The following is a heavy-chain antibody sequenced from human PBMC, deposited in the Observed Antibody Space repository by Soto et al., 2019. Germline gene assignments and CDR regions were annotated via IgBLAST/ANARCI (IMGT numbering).Heavy chain of an antibody. CDR3: VVVVAATGGGFFDY. D-gene: IGHD2-15*01. Sequence: ASVKVSCKASGYTLIDYYTHWVRQAPGQGLEWMGGFDPEDGETIYAQKFQGRVTMTEDTSTDTAYMELSSLRSEDTAVYYCVVVVAATGGGFFDYWGQGTLVTVSS. J-gene: IGHJ4*02. V-gene: IGHV1-24*01. CDR1: GYTLIDYY. CDR2: FDPEDGET.